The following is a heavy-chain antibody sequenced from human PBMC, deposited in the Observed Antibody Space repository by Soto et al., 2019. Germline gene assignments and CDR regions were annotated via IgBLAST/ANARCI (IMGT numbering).Heavy chain of an antibody. CDR3: ARIPGIAVSCTS. CDR1: GYTFTGYY. CDR2: INPNGGGT. V-gene: IGHV1-46*01. J-gene: IGHJ5*02. D-gene: IGHD6-19*01. Sequence: QEQLVQSGPEVKKPGASVKVSCTASGYTFTGYYIHWVRQAPGQRLEWVGIINPNGGGTSYAQKFQDRFTVTSDTSTSTVYMELSSLRSEDTAVYYCARIPGIAVSCTSWGQGTLVTVSS.